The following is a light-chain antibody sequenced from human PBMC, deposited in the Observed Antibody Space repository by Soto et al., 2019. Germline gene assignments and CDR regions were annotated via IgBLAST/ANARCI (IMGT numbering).Light chain of an antibody. CDR2: DAS. J-gene: IGKJ4*01. CDR3: QQYDNLPLT. CDR1: QDISNY. V-gene: IGKV1-33*01. Sequence: DIQMTQSPSSLSASVGDRVTITWASQDISNYLNWYQQKPGKAPKLLIYDASNLETGVPSRFSGSGSGTDFTFTISSLQPEDIATYYCQQYDNLPLTFGGGTKVDIK.